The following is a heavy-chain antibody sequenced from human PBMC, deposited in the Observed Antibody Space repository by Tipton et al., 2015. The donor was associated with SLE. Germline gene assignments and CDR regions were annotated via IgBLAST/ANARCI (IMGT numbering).Heavy chain of an antibody. V-gene: IGHV4-61*02. CDR1: GGPVSSGFYY. Sequence: TLSLTCSVSGGPVSSGFYYWSWIRQPAGKGLEWIGRINTSGTTNYNPSLKSRVTISVDTSKNQFSLKLSSVTAADTAVYYCGGGPLFDYWGQGTLVTVSS. CDR2: INTSGTT. D-gene: IGHD6-25*01. CDR3: GGGPLFDY. J-gene: IGHJ4*02.